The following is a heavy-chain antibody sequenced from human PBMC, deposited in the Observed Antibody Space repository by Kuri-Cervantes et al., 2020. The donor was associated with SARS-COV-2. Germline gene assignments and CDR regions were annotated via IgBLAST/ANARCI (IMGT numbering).Heavy chain of an antibody. CDR1: GYTLTGYD. J-gene: IGHJ3*02. CDR2: INPNSGGT. V-gene: IGHV1-2*04. CDR3: ARSTPSRGVVVISQGGDFDI. Sequence: ASVKVSCKACGYTLTGYDMRWVRQAPGPGLEWRGRINPNSGGTNYAQKSQGWVTMTRDTSISTVYMELSRLRSDDTTVYYCARSTPSRGVVVISQGGDFDIWGQGTMVTVSS. D-gene: IGHD3-22*01.